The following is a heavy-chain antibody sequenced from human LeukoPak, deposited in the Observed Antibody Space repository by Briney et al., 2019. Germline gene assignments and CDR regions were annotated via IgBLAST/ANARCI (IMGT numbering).Heavy chain of an antibody. CDR2: ISYDGSNK. J-gene: IGHJ4*02. V-gene: IGHV3-30*18. CDR3: AKSRWGLDY. D-gene: IGHD2-21*01. Sequence: PGRSLRLSCAASGFTFRSYGMHWVRQAPGKGLEWVAVISYDGSNKYYADSVKGRFTISRDNSKNTLYLQMNSLRAEDTAVYYCAKSRWGLDYWGQGTLVTVSS. CDR1: GFTFRSYG.